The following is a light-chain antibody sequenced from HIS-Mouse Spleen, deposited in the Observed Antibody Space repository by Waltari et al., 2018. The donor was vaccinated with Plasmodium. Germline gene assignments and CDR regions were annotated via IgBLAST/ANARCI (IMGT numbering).Light chain of an antibody. Sequence: QSALTQPRSVSGSPGQSVPISCTGTRSDVGGYNYVPWYQQHPGKAPKLMIYDVSKRPSGVPDRFSGSKSGNTASLTISGLQAEDEADYYCCSYAGSYTYVFGTGTKVTVL. CDR3: CSYAGSYTYV. V-gene: IGLV2-11*01. CDR1: RSDVGGYNY. CDR2: DVS. J-gene: IGLJ1*01.